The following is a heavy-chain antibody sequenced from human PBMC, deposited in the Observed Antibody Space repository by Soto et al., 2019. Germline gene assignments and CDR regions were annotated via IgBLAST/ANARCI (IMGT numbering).Heavy chain of an antibody. V-gene: IGHV3-30-3*01. CDR3: ARAWLLWFGEPPDYYYGMDV. Sequence: QVQLVESGGGVVQPGRSLRLSCAASGFTFSSYAMHWVRQAPGKGLEWVAVISYDGSNKYYADSVKGRFTISRDNSKNTLYLQINSLRAEDTAVYYCARAWLLWFGEPPDYYYGMDVWGQGTTVTVSS. J-gene: IGHJ6*02. CDR2: ISYDGSNK. D-gene: IGHD3-10*01. CDR1: GFTFSSYA.